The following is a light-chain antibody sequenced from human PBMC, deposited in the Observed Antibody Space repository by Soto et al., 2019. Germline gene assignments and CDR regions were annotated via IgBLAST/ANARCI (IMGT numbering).Light chain of an antibody. CDR2: GAS. CDR1: QSVSSNY. V-gene: IGKV3-20*01. CDR3: QHFGSSPPWP. Sequence: ENVLTQFPGTLSLSPGERATLSCRASQSVSSNYLAWYQQKPGQAPRLLIYGASSRAAGIPDRFRGSGSGTDFTLTISRLEPEDFAVYYCQHFGSSPPWPFGQGTKVKMK. J-gene: IGKJ1*01.